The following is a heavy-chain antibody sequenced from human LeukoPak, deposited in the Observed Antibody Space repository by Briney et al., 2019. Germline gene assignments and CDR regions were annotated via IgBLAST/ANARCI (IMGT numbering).Heavy chain of an antibody. J-gene: IGHJ4*02. CDR2: INPSGGST. D-gene: IGHD2-2*01. CDR1: GYTFTSYY. Sequence: ASVKVSCKASGYTFTSYYMHWVRQAPGQGPEWMGIINPSGGSTSYAQKFQGRVTMTRDMSTSTVYMELSSLRSEDTAVYYCARDGLRSSSTSCYSAWGQGTLVTVSS. V-gene: IGHV1-46*01. CDR3: ARDGLRSSSTSCYSA.